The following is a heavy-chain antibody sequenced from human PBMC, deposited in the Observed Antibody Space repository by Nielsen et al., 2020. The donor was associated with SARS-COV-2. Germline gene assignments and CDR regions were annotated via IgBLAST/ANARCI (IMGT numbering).Heavy chain of an antibody. CDR2: IYSGGST. J-gene: IGHJ4*02. D-gene: IGHD6-13*01. Sequence: GGSLRLSCAASGFTVSSNYMSWVRQAPGKGLEWVSVIYSGGSTYYADSVKGRFTISRDNSKNTLYLQMNSLRAEDTAVYYCARDRGGEQLEPPYYWGQGTPVTVSS. CDR3: ARDRGGEQLEPPYY. CDR1: GFTVSSNY. V-gene: IGHV3-66*01.